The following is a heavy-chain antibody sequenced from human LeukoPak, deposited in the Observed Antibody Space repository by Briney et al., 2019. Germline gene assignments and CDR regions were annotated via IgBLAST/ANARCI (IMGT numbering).Heavy chain of an antibody. Sequence: GGSLRLSCAASGFTFDDYAMHWVRQAPGKGLEWVSYISSSGSTIYYADSVKGRFTISRDNAKNSLYLQMNSLRAEDTAVYYCARVGYSYGYGIDYWGQGTLVTVSS. D-gene: IGHD5-18*01. V-gene: IGHV3-48*03. CDR3: ARVGYSYGYGIDY. CDR2: ISSSGSTI. J-gene: IGHJ4*02. CDR1: GFTFDDYA.